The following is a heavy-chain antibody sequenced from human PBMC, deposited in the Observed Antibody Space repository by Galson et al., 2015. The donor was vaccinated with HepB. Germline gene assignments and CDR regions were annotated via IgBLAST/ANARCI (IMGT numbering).Heavy chain of an antibody. D-gene: IGHD6-19*01. V-gene: IGHV1-2*02. Sequence: SVKVSCKASGYTFTGYYMHWVRQAPGQGLEWMGWINPNSGGTNYAQKFQGRVTMTRDTSISTAYMELSRLRSDDTAVYYCARAHRVLSRIAVAGTSLGYWGQGTLVTVSS. CDR1: GYTFTGYY. J-gene: IGHJ4*02. CDR2: INPNSGGT. CDR3: ARAHRVLSRIAVAGTSLGY.